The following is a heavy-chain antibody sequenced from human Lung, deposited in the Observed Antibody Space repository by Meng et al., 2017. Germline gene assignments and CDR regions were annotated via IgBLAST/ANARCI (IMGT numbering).Heavy chain of an antibody. CDR1: GGSFSDYY. D-gene: IGHD4-11*01. V-gene: IGHV4-34*01. Sequence: QVRLQQWGAGLCKPSDTLYLTCVVSGGSFSDYYWSWSRQRPGKGLEWIGEINHSGSTNYNPSLESRATISVDTSQNNLSLKLSSVTAADSAVYYCARGPTTMAHDFNYWGQGTLVTVSS. CDR2: INHSGST. J-gene: IGHJ4*02. CDR3: ARGPTTMAHDFNY.